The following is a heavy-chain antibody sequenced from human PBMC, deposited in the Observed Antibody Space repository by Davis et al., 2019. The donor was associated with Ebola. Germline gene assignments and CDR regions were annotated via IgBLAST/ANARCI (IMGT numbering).Heavy chain of an antibody. Sequence: ASVKVSCKASGYTFSSYGITWVRQAPGQGLEWMGWISAYNGNTNSAQKVQGRVTMTTDTSTSTAYMELRSLTSDDTAIYYCARDIGVAVPGVMKDAFDIWGQGTVVTVSS. D-gene: IGHD2-2*01. CDR3: ARDIGVAVPGVMKDAFDI. CDR2: ISAYNGNT. J-gene: IGHJ3*02. CDR1: GYTFSSYG. V-gene: IGHV1-18*01.